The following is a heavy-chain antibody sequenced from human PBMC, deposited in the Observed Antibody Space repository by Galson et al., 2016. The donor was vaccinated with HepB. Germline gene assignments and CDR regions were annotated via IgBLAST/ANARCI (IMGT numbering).Heavy chain of an antibody. Sequence: QSGAEVKKPGESLKISCRVSGYTFTRYWVGWVRQAPGKGLEWMGTIYPGDSDTRYSPSFQGQVTISADKSINTAYLQWTSLKDSDTAMIYCARAMMGDTCIEPGIPQYYFDIWGQGSRVTVPS. CDR2: IYPGDSDT. V-gene: IGHV5-51*01. CDR3: ARAMMGDTCIEPGIPQYYFDI. J-gene: IGHJ4*01. CDR1: GYTFTRYW. D-gene: IGHD1-26*01.